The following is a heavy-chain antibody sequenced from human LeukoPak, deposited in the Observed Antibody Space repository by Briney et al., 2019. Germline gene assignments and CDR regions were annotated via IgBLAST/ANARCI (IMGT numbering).Heavy chain of an antibody. CDR1: GGSFSGYY. J-gene: IGHJ3*02. CDR3: RAAFDI. Sequence: ETLSLTCAVYGGSFSGYYWSWIRQPPGKGLEWVGRTKSKTDGGTTDYAAPVKGRFTISRDDSKNTLYLQMNSLKTEDTAVYYCRAAFDIWGQGTMVTVSS. V-gene: IGHV3-15*01. CDR2: TKSKTDGGTT.